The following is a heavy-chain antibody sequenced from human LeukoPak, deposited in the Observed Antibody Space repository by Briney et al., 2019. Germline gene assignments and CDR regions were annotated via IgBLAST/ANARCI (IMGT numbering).Heavy chain of an antibody. Sequence: PGGSLRLSCAASGLTFSGYWVHWVRQAPGKGLVWVSRINSDGSTTTYADSVKGRFTISRDNAKKTLYLQMSSLRVEDTAVYYCARALDTAIVTGPGGFGGYWGQGTLVTVSS. CDR1: GLTFSGYW. V-gene: IGHV3-74*01. J-gene: IGHJ4*02. CDR2: INSDGSTT. CDR3: ARALDTAIVTGPGGFGGY. D-gene: IGHD5-18*01.